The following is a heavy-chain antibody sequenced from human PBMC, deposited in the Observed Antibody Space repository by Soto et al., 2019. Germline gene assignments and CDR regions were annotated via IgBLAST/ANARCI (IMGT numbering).Heavy chain of an antibody. CDR1: GGTFSSYR. CDR2: IVPIYRTA. Sequence: SVKVSCKASGGTFSSYRINWVRQAPGQGLEWVGGIVPIYRTADYAQKFQGRVTITADESARTSYMELRSLRAEDTALYYCAKDRTRYSYGEPNFDYWGQGTLVTVSS. V-gene: IGHV1-69*13. J-gene: IGHJ4*02. D-gene: IGHD5-18*01. CDR3: AKDRTRYSYGEPNFDY.